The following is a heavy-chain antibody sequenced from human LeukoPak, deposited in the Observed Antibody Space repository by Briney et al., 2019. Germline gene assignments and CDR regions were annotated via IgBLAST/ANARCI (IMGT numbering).Heavy chain of an antibody. CDR1: GGSISSYY. V-gene: IGHV4-59*08. J-gene: IGHJ4*02. Sequence: SETLSLTCTVSGGSISSYYWSWMRQPPGKGLEWIGHIYYSGSTNYNPSLKSRVTISVDTSKNQFSLKLRSVTAADTAVYYCARQRGYSYGASLDYWGQGTLVTVSS. CDR3: ARQRGYSYGASLDY. CDR2: IYYSGST. D-gene: IGHD5-18*01.